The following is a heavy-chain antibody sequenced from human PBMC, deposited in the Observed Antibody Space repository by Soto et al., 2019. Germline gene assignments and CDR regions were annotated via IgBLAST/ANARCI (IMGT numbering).Heavy chain of an antibody. Sequence: QVQLQESGPGLVKPSQTLSLTCTVSGGSITSSGYYWSWIRQHPGEALDWIGLTSNGGSTTYNPSLKSRVTISVDTSSNPFSLNLKSVTAADTAVYYCARGGGSTKVDYWGQGSLVTVSP. CDR3: ARGGGSTKVDY. CDR2: TSNGGST. J-gene: IGHJ4*02. CDR1: GGSITSSGYY. V-gene: IGHV4-31*03. D-gene: IGHD2-2*01.